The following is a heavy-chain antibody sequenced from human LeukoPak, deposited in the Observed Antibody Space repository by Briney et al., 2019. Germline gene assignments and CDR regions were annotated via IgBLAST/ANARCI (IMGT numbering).Heavy chain of an antibody. CDR2: INSDGSST. J-gene: IGHJ4*02. CDR1: GFTFSSYW. Sequence: GGSLRLSCAASGFTFSSYWMHWVRQAPGKGLVWVSRINSDGSSTIYADSVKGRFTISRDNSKNTVSLQVNSLRVEDTAVYYCAKGSHFANCGQGTLVTVSS. CDR3: AKGSHFAN. V-gene: IGHV3-74*01.